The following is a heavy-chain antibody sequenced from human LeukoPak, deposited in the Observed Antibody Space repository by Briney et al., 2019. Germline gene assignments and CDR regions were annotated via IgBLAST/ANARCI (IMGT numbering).Heavy chain of an antibody. J-gene: IGHJ4*02. CDR1: GGSISSYY. Sequence: PSETLSLTCTVSGGSISSYYWSWIRQPPGKGLEWIGYIYYSGSTNYNPSLKSRVTISVDTSKNQFSLKLSSVTAADTAVYYCASSGWLPALDYWGQGTLVTVS. CDR2: IYYSGST. CDR3: ASSGWLPALDY. V-gene: IGHV4-59*01. D-gene: IGHD6-19*01.